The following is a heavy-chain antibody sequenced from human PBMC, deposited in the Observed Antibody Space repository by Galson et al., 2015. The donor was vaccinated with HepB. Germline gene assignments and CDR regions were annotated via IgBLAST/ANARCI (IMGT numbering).Heavy chain of an antibody. CDR1: GFTVSSNY. D-gene: IGHD6-13*01. CDR2: IYSGGST. Sequence: SLRLSCAASGFTVSSNYMSWVRQAPGKGLEWVSVIYSGGSTYYADSVKGRFTISRDNSKNTLYLQMNSLRAEDTAVYYCARERDSWASGMDVWGQGTTVTVSS. CDR3: ARERDSWASGMDV. J-gene: IGHJ6*02. V-gene: IGHV3-66*01.